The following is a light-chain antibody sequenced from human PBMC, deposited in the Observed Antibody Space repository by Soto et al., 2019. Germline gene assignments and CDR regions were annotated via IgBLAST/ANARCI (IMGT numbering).Light chain of an antibody. CDR3: LQLNSYPLT. J-gene: IGKJ4*01. CDR1: QGINNY. CDR2: AAS. Sequence: DIQLTQSPSFLSASVGDRVTITCRASQGINNYLAWYQRKPGKAPKLLIYAASTLQSGVPSRFSGSVPGTDFTLTISSLQPEDFATYYCLQLNSYPLTFGGGTKVEIK. V-gene: IGKV1-9*01.